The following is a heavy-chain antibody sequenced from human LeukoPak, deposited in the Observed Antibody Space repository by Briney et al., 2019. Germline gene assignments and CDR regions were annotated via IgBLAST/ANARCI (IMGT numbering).Heavy chain of an antibody. J-gene: IGHJ6*02. CDR1: GFTYSCYW. D-gene: IGHD6-19*01. V-gene: IGHV3-7*01. Sequence: GGPLRLSCAACGFTYSCYWVSWVRKAPGKGREWVANIKQDGSEKYYVDSVKGRFTISRDNAKNSLYLQMNSLRAEVTAVYYCARDQVAVAANYYYYGMDVWGQGTTVTVSS. CDR3: ARDQVAVAANYYYYGMDV. CDR2: IKQDGSEK.